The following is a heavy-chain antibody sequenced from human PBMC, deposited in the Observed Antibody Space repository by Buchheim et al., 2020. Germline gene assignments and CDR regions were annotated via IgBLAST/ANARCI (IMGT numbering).Heavy chain of an antibody. D-gene: IGHD5-12*01. Sequence: QVQLVQSGAEVKKPGASVKVSCKASGYTFTSYYMHWVRQAPGQGLEWMGIINPSGGSTSYAQKFQGRVTMTRDTSTSAVYMELSSLRSEDTAVYYCARGFLSFGYSGYAWDFDYWGQGTL. J-gene: IGHJ4*02. CDR2: INPSGGST. CDR3: ARGFLSFGYSGYAWDFDY. CDR1: GYTFTSYY. V-gene: IGHV1-46*01.